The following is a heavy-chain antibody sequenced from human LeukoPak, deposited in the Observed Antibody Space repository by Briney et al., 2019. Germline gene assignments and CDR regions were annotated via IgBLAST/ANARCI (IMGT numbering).Heavy chain of an antibody. CDR1: GYSLTSYW. D-gene: IGHD3-10*01. Sequence: ESLMPSCQGSGYSLTSYWIGWERPMPREGLEWNGITLPGDSDTRYSPSLQGQVTISADKSIRTDYQQWSSLKASDTAMYYCARSGALLSYTALDYYFDYWAREPWSPSPQ. CDR2: TLPGDSDT. CDR3: ARSGALLSYTALDYYFDY. V-gene: IGHV5-51*01. J-gene: IGHJ4*02.